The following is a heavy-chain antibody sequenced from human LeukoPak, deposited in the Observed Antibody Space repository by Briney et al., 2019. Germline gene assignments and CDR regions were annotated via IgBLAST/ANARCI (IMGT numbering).Heavy chain of an antibody. D-gene: IGHD4-23*01. Sequence: GESLQISCQGSGYGFSSYWIGWVRQMPGKGLEYMGIICPGDSDTRYSQSFQGQVTISADKSITTAYLQWSSLKASDTAMYYCARHTTVGGSLRFDYWGQGTLVSVSS. CDR3: ARHTTVGGSLRFDY. V-gene: IGHV5-51*01. CDR1: GYGFSSYW. CDR2: ICPGDSDT. J-gene: IGHJ4*02.